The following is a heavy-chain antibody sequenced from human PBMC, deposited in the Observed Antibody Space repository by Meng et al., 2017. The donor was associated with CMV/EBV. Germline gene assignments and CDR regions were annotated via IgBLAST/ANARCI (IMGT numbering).Heavy chain of an antibody. J-gene: IGHJ6*02. CDR1: GFTFDDYG. CDR2: INWNGGST. CDR3: ARAECSSTSCYYYYYGMDV. D-gene: IGHD2-2*01. V-gene: IGHV3-20*04. Sequence: GGSLRLSCAASGFTFDDYGMSWVRQAPGKGLEWVSGINWNGGSTGYADSVKGRFTISRDNAKNSLYLQMNSLRAEDTALYYCARAECSSTSCYYYYYGMDVWGQGTTVTVSS.